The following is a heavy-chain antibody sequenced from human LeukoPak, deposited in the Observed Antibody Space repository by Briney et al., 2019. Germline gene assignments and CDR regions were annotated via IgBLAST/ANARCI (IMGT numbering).Heavy chain of an antibody. CDR1: GYTFTSYD. V-gene: IGHV1-8*01. J-gene: IGHJ5*02. Sequence: ASVKVSCKASGYTFTSYDINWVRQATGQGLEWMGWMNPNSGNTGYAQKFQGRVTMTRDTSISTAYMELSRLRSDDTAVYYCARGHLVGNFDPDWWFDPWGQGTLVTVSS. CDR3: ARGHLVGNFDPDWWFDP. CDR2: MNPNSGNT. D-gene: IGHD3-9*01.